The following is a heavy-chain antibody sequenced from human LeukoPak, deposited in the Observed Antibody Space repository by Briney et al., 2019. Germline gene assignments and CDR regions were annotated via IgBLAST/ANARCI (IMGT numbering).Heavy chain of an antibody. Sequence: GGSLRLSCAASGFTFSDYVMIWVRQAPGKGLEWVSGITASGDRTFYGDSVRGRFTMSRDNSKNTVYLQMNSLRVDDTAVYYCARRNIVVVVSASDYWGQGTLVTVSS. CDR1: GFTFSDYV. D-gene: IGHD2-15*01. V-gene: IGHV3-23*01. J-gene: IGHJ4*02. CDR2: ITASGDRT. CDR3: ARRNIVVVVSASDY.